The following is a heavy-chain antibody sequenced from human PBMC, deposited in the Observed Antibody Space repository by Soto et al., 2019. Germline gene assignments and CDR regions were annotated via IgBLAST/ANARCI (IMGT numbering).Heavy chain of an antibody. CDR3: ARDDYYDSSGYLVY. D-gene: IGHD3-22*01. CDR2: IWYDGSNK. CDR1: GFTFSSYG. Sequence: PGGSLRLSCAASGFTFSSYGMHWVRQAPGKGLEWVAVIWYDGSNKYYADSVKGRFTISGDNSKNTLYLQMNSLRAEDTAVYYCARDDYYDSSGYLVYWGQGTLVTVSS. J-gene: IGHJ4*02. V-gene: IGHV3-33*01.